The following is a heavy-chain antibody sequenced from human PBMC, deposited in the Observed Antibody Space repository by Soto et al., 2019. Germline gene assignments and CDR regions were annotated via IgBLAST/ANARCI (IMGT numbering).Heavy chain of an antibody. CDR3: VRQGNSSGFRRPVRQFDY. J-gene: IGHJ4*02. Sequence: QLQLQESGPGLVKPSETLSLTCTVSGGSISSSGYYWGWIRQPPGKGLEWIGSIDYSGNSYYNPSHKSRITISVDTPRNQSSLKLSSVTAADTAVYYCVRQGNSSGFRRPVRQFDYWGQGTLVTVSS. V-gene: IGHV4-39*01. CDR1: GGSISSSGYY. D-gene: IGHD3-22*01. CDR2: IDYSGNS.